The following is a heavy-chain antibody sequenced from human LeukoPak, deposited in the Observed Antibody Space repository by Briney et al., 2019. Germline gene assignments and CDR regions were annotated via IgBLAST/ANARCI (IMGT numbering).Heavy chain of an antibody. CDR1: GFTFSNAW. J-gene: IGHJ4*02. CDR2: IKSKTDGGTT. V-gene: IGHV3-15*01. CDR3: STSPRYYYGSGSPVPPNDY. Sequence: GGSLRLSCAASGFTFSNAWMSWVRQAPGKGLEWVGRIKSKTDGGTTDYAAPVKGRFTISRDDSKNTLYLQMNSLKTEDTAVYYCSTSPRYYYGSGSPVPPNDYWGQGTLVTVSS. D-gene: IGHD3-10*01.